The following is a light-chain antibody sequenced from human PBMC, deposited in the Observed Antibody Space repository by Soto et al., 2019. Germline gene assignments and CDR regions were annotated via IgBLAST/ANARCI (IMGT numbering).Light chain of an antibody. CDR1: SSDVGRYNY. CDR2: DVS. CDR3: TSYTSSDTGV. J-gene: IGLJ3*02. V-gene: IGLV2-14*01. Sequence: QSALTQPASVSGSPGQSITISCTGTSSDVGRYNYVSWYQKYPDKAPRLMIFDVSNRPSGVSNRFSGAKSGDTAFLTISGLQAEDEADYFCTSYTSSDTGVFGGGTKVTVL.